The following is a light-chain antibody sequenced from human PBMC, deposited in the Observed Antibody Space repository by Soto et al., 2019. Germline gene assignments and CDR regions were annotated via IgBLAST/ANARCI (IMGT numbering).Light chain of an antibody. CDR1: QGVGNS. CDR2: AAS. V-gene: IGKV1-27*01. J-gene: IGKJ1*01. CDR3: QEYNSAPRT. Sequence: DIQMTQSPSYLSASGGDRVTISCRASQGVGNSLAWHQQRPGKAPKLLIYAASTVQSGVSSRFSGSGSGTDFTLTISSLQPEDVATYYCQEYNSAPRTFGPGTKVEIK.